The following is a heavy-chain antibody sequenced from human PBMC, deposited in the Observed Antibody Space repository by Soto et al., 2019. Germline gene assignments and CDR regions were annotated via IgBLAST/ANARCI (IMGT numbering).Heavy chain of an antibody. Sequence: QVQLVQSAAEVRRPGASVKVSCRTSGYAFSTYLMHWVRQAPGQGLEWMGIVNPTAGRTSYSQKFQGRVTMSSDASTSTAYMELTGLRSDDTAVYYCARALRGGFTVVTPAYWGQGTLVNVSS. V-gene: IGHV1-46*01. CDR3: ARALRGGFTVVTPAY. CDR2: VNPTAGRT. J-gene: IGHJ4*02. CDR1: GYAFSTYL. D-gene: IGHD2-21*02.